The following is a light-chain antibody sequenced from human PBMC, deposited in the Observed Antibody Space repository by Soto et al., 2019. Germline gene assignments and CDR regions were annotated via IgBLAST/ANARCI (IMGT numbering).Light chain of an antibody. V-gene: IGKV4-1*01. J-gene: IGKJ2*01. CDR1: QSVLYSSTNKNY. CDR3: QQYESTPPT. Sequence: DIVLTQSPDSLAWSLGERATINCKSSQSVLYSSTNKNYLAWYQQRPGQPPKLLIYWASTRESGVPDRFSGSGSGTDFTLTITSLQAEDVAVYYCQQYESTPPTFGQGTKLEIK. CDR2: WAS.